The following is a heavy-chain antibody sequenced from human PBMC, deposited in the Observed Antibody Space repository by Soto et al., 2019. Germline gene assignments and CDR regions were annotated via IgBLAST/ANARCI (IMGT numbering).Heavy chain of an antibody. CDR1: GFTFSNAW. J-gene: IGHJ6*02. Sequence: GGSLRLSCAASGFTFSNAWMNWVRQAPGKGLEWVGRIKSKTDGGTTDYAAPVKGRFTISRDDSKNTLYLQMNSLKTEDTAVYYCTTMGYFTHGVCYEGSDYGMAVWGQGTTVTVSS. D-gene: IGHD2-8*01. V-gene: IGHV3-15*07. CDR2: IKSKTDGGTT. CDR3: TTMGYFTHGVCYEGSDYGMAV.